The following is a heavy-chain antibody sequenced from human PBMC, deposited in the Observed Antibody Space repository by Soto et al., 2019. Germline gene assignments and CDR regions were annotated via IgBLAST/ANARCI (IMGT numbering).Heavy chain of an antibody. Sequence: QVQLQQWGAGLLKPSETLSLTCAVYGGSFSGYYWSWIRQPPGKGLEWIGEINHSGSTNYNPSLKSRVTISVDTSKTQFSLKLSSVTAADPAVYYCARGPSGLVLSYYYYGMDVWGQGTTVTVSS. CDR3: ARGPSGLVLSYYYYGMDV. CDR1: GGSFSGYY. CDR2: INHSGST. D-gene: IGHD6-19*01. J-gene: IGHJ6*02. V-gene: IGHV4-34*01.